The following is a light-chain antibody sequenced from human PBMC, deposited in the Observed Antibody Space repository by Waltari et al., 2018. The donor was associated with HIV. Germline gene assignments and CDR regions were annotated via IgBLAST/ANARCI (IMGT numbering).Light chain of an antibody. CDR2: KAS. V-gene: IGKV1-5*03. J-gene: IGKJ1*01. CDR1: QTINTW. Sequence: DIQMAQSPSHLSASVGDRVTITCRASQTINTWLAWYHQKPGGAPQLLVYKASTLENGVPSRCSGSGSGTEFTLTISRLQPDDVVFYYCQQYSSYWTFGQGTKVQVK. CDR3: QQYSSYWT.